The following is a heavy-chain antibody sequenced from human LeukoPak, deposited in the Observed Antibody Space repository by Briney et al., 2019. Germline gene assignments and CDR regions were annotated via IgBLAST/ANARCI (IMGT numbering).Heavy chain of an antibody. V-gene: IGHV3-48*01. D-gene: IGHD6-13*01. J-gene: IGHJ4*02. CDR3: ARETPAAAYDY. CDR1: GFTFSSYS. CDR2: ISSSSSTI. Sequence: GGSLRLSCAASGFTFSSYSMNWVRQAPGKGLEWVSYISSSSSTIYYADSVKGRFTISRDNAKNSLYLQMNSLRAEDTAVYYCARETPAAAYDYWGQGTLVTVSS.